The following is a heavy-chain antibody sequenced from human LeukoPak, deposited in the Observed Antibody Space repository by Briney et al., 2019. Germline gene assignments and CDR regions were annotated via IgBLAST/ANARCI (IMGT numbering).Heavy chain of an antibody. CDR1: GGSISSGSYY. J-gene: IGHJ4*02. CDR3: AREGRDGYND. Sequence: PSETLSLTCTVSGGSISSGSYYWSWIRQPAGKGLEWIGRIYTSGSTNYNPSLKSRVTISVDTSKNQFSLKLSSVAAADTAVYYCAREGRDGYNDWGQGTLVTVSS. D-gene: IGHD5-24*01. CDR2: IYTSGST. V-gene: IGHV4-61*02.